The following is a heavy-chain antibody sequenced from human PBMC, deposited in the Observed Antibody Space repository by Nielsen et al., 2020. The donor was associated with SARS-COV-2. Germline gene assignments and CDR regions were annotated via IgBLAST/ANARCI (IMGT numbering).Heavy chain of an antibody. V-gene: IGHV3-21*01. J-gene: IGHJ4*02. CDR2: ISSSSSYI. D-gene: IGHD3-10*01. Sequence: GESLKISCAASGFTFSSYDMSWVRQAPGKGLEWVSSISSSSSYIYYADSVKCRFTISRDNAKNSLYLQMNSLRAEDTAVYYCARVSPMVRGVVFDYWGQGTLVTVSS. CDR1: GFTFSSYD. CDR3: ARVSPMVRGVVFDY.